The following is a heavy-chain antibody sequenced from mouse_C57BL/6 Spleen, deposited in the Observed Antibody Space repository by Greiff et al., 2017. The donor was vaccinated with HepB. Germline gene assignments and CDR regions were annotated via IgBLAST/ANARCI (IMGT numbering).Heavy chain of an antibody. CDR3: AREDYGSNYYAMDY. Sequence: QVQLKQSGAELVRPGASVKLSCKASGYTFTDYYINWVKQRPGQGLEWIARIYPGSGNTYYNEKFKGKATLTAEKSSSTAYMQLSSLTSEDSAVYFCAREDYGSNYYAMDYWGQGTSVTVSS. D-gene: IGHD1-1*01. J-gene: IGHJ4*01. CDR1: GYTFTDYY. V-gene: IGHV1-76*01. CDR2: IYPGSGNT.